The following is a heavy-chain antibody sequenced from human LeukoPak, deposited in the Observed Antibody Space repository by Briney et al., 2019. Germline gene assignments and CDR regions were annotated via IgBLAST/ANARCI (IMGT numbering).Heavy chain of an antibody. CDR2: IIPILGIA. D-gene: IGHD3-10*01. CDR3: ARDSGSYYNEFPYYFDY. J-gene: IGHJ4*02. CDR1: GGTFSSYA. Sequence: SVKVSCKASGGTFSSYAISWVRQAPGQGLEWMGRIIPILGIANYAQKFQGRVTITADKSTSTAYMELSSLRSEDTAVYYCARDSGSYYNEFPYYFDYWGQGTLVTVSS. V-gene: IGHV1-69*04.